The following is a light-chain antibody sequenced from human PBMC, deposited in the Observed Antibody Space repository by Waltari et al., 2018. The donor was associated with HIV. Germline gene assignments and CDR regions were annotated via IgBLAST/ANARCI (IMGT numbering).Light chain of an antibody. CDR1: ENLVIS. CDR2: SAS. CDR3: HQSSSLPLT. J-gene: IGKJ4*01. Sequence: VLTQFPEFQSVVPQDKVIITCRSRENLVISLHWYKMKQDQSPRLLIRSASQSMSGGPSGCSGSGSGTGCSLTIDSLEAEDAAAYIFHQSSSLPLTFSGGTMVEIK. V-gene: IGKV6D-21*02.